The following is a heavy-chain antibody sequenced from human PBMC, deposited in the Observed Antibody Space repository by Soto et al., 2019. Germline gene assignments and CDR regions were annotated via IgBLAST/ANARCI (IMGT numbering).Heavy chain of an antibody. CDR2: INAGNGNT. V-gene: IGHV1-3*05. CDR3: AREWGYGSGKNWFDP. D-gene: IGHD3-10*01. Sequence: QVQLVQSGAEEKKPGASVKVSCKASGYTFTSYAMHWVRQAPGQRLEWMGWINAGNGNTKYSQKFQGRVTITRDTSASTAYRELSSLRSEDTAVYYCAREWGYGSGKNWFDPWGQGTLVTVSS. J-gene: IGHJ5*02. CDR1: GYTFTSYA.